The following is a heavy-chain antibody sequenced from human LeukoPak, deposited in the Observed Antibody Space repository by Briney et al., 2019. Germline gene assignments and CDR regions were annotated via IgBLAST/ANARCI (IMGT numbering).Heavy chain of an antibody. CDR3: AKDPEYNWNDAGYFDY. J-gene: IGHJ4*02. D-gene: IGHD1-20*01. Sequence: PGGSLRLSCAASGFTVSSNYMSWVRQAPGKGLEWVSVIYSGGSTYYADSAKGRFTISRHNSKNTLYLQMNSLRAEDTAVYYCAKDPEYNWNDAGYFDYWGQGTLVTVSS. CDR1: GFTVSSNY. V-gene: IGHV3-53*04. CDR2: IYSGGST.